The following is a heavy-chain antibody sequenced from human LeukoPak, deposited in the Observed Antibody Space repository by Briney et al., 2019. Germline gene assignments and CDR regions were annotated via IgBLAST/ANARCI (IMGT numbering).Heavy chain of an antibody. J-gene: IGHJ6*03. CDR3: ASYSGSYAPYYYYYMDV. Sequence: GGSLRLSCAASGFTVSSNYMSWVRQAPGKGLEWVSVIYSGGSTYYADSVKGRFTISRDNSKNTLYLQMNSLRAEDMAVYYCASYSGSYAPYYYYYMDVWGKGTTVTISS. CDR2: IYSGGST. CDR1: GFTVSSNY. D-gene: IGHD1-26*01. V-gene: IGHV3-66*01.